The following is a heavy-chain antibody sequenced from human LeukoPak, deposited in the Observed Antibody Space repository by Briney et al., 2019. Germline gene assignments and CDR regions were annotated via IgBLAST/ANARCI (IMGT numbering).Heavy chain of an antibody. CDR3: ARDTYYYDSSGYEDAFDI. Sequence: ASVKVSCKASGGTFSSYAISWVRQAPGQGLEWMGGIIPIFGTANYAQKLQGRVTMTTDTSTSTAYMELRSLRSDDTAVYYCARDTYYYDSSGYEDAFDIWGQGTMVTVSS. D-gene: IGHD3-22*01. CDR1: GGTFSSYA. V-gene: IGHV1-69*05. CDR2: IIPIFGTA. J-gene: IGHJ3*02.